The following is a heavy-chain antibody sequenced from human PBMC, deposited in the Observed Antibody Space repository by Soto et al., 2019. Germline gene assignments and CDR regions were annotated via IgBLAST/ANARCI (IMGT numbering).Heavy chain of an antibody. D-gene: IGHD3-3*01. Sequence: GGSLRLSCAASGFTFSNAWMSWVRQAPGKGLEWVGRIKSKTDGGTTDYAAPVKGRFTISRDDSKNTLYLQMNSLKTEDTAVYYCTTGYNFWSGPNYYGMDVWGQGTTVTVSS. CDR3: TTGYNFWSGPNYYGMDV. V-gene: IGHV3-15*01. CDR2: IKSKTDGGTT. CDR1: GFTFSNAW. J-gene: IGHJ6*02.